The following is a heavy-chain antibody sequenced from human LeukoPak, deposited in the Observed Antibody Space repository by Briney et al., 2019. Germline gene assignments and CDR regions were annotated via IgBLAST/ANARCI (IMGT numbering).Heavy chain of an antibody. V-gene: IGHV4-61*02. D-gene: IGHD3-16*01. CDR2: IYTSGST. J-gene: IGHJ3*02. Sequence: SETLSLTCTVSGGSISSGSYSWSWIRQPAGKGLEWIGRIYTSGSTNYNPSLKSRVTISVDTSKNQFSLKLSSVTAADTAVYYCARDRDDYVWGSHKAPHAFDIWGQGTMVTVSS. CDR1: GGSISSGSYS. CDR3: ARDRDDYVWGSHKAPHAFDI.